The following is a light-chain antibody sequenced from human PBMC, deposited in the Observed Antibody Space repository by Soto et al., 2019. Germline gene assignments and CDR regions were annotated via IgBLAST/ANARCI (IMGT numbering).Light chain of an antibody. J-gene: IGKJ2*01. V-gene: IGKV1-5*01. CDR1: QSIGRG. Sequence: DIQITQSPSTLSAFVGDRVTITCRASQSIGRGLAWYQQKPGKAPKLLIYDASTLESGVPSRFSGSGSGTEFTLSISSLQPDDFETYYCQQYNTYSYTFGQGTKVDNK. CDR2: DAS. CDR3: QQYNTYSYT.